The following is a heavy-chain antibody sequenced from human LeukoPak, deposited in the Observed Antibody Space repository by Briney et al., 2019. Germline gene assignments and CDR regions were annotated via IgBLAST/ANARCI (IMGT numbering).Heavy chain of an antibody. D-gene: IGHD3-22*01. CDR1: GYTFTSHD. J-gene: IGHJ4*02. CDR3: ARAYYYDSSGYPYLFDY. CDR2: INAGNGYT. Sequence: ASVKVSCKASGYTFTSHDMHWVRQAPGQRLEWMGWINAGNGYTKYSQEFQGRVTITRDTSASTVYMELSSLRSEDMAVYYCARAYYYDSSGYPYLFDYWGQGTLVTVSS. V-gene: IGHV1-3*03.